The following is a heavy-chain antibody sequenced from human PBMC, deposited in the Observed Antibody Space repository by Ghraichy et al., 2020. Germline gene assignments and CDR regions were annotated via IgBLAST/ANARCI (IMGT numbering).Heavy chain of an antibody. V-gene: IGHV4-4*09. CDR3: ARHEFPGYYDFWSGSGPFDY. J-gene: IGHJ4*02. CDR2: IYTSGST. D-gene: IGHD3-3*01. Sequence: SETLSLTCTVSGGSISSYYWSWIRQPPGKGLEWIGYIYTSGSTNYNPSLKSRVTISVDTSKNQFSLKLSSVTAADTAVYYCARHEFPGYYDFWSGSGPFDYWGQGTLVTVSS. CDR1: GGSISSYY.